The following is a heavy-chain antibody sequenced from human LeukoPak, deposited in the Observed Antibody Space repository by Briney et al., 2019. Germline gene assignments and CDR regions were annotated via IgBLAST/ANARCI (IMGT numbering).Heavy chain of an antibody. CDR3: ATSSVTTGIDFDC. CDR2: VSSSGRTK. CDR1: GFTFSSYE. Sequence: PGGSLRLSCAASGFTFSSYEMNWVRQAPGKGLEWVSFVSSSGRTKYYADSVKGRFTISRDNAKNSLYLQMNILRADDTAVYYCATSSVTTGIDFDCWGQGTLVTVSS. D-gene: IGHD4-17*01. J-gene: IGHJ4*02. V-gene: IGHV3-48*03.